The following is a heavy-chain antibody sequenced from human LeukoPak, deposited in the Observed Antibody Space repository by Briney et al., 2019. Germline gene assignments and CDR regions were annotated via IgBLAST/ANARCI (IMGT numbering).Heavy chain of an antibody. D-gene: IGHD5-24*01. Sequence: ASVKVSCKASGGTFSSYAISWVRQAPGQGLEWMGGIIPIFGTANYAQKFQGRVTITADESTSTAYMELSSLRPEDTAVYYCAGVWGAERWLQLRYDYWGQGTLVTVSS. CDR3: AGVWGAERWLQLRYDY. CDR1: GGTFSSYA. J-gene: IGHJ4*02. CDR2: IIPIFGTA. V-gene: IGHV1-69*13.